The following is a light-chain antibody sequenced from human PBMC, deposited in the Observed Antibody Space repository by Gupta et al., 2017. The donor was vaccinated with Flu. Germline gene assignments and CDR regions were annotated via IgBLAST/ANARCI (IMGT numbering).Light chain of an antibody. Sequence: QSVLPQPPSASGTLGQRVTISCSGSTSNIGSNTVNWYQQLPGTAPKLLIYDNDQRPSGVPDRFSGSKSGTSASLAVSGLRSGDEADYYCAAWDDSLDGLYVFGTGTKVSVL. V-gene: IGLV1-44*01. CDR3: AAWDDSLDGLYV. CDR1: TSNIGSNT. CDR2: DND. J-gene: IGLJ1*01.